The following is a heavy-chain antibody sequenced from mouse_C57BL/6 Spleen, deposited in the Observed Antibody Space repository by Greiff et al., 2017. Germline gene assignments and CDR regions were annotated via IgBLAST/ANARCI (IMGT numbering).Heavy chain of an antibody. CDR2: INPSSGYT. J-gene: IGHJ4*01. CDR3: ARNLLFFYAMDY. D-gene: IGHD2-10*01. Sequence: VQGVESGAELARPGASVKMSCKASGYTFTSYTMHWVKQRPGQGLEWIGYINPSSGYTKYNQKFKDKATLTADKSSSTAYMQLSSLTSEDSAVYYCARNLLFFYAMDYWGQGTSVTVSS. V-gene: IGHV1-4*01. CDR1: GYTFTSYT.